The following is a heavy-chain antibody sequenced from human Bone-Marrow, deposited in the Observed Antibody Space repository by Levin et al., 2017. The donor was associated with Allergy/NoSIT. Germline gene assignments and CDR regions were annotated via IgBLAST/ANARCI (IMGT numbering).Heavy chain of an antibody. D-gene: IGHD3-10*01. J-gene: IGHJ4*02. CDR2: LYPGDSDT. CDR1: GYSFTSYW. CDR3: ARLVGSRLLGFGETSFDY. V-gene: IGHV5-51*01. Sequence: RGESLKISCKGSGYSFTSYWIGWVRQMPGKGLEWMGILYPGDSDTRYSPSFQGQVTISADKSISTAYLQWSSLKASDTAMYYCARLVGSRLLGFGETSFDYWGQGTLVTVSS.